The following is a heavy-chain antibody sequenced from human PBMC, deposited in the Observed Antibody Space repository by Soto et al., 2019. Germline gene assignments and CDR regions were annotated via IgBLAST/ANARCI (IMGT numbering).Heavy chain of an antibody. CDR2: IYWDDDK. CDR1: GFSLSSNGEG. CDR3: AHGRVDTVLATEY. Sequence: QITLKESGPTLLKPTQTLTLTCTFSGFSLSSNGEGVGWIRQPPGKALEWLALIYWDDDKRYSPSLKSRLTITADTSKNQLVLTTTHMGHVDKATYYCAHGRVDTVLATEYWGQGILVSVSS. J-gene: IGHJ4*02. V-gene: IGHV2-5*02. D-gene: IGHD5-18*01.